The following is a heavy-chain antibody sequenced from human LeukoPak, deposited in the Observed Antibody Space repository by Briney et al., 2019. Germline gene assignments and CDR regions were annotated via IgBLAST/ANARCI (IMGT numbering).Heavy chain of an antibody. V-gene: IGHV1-18*01. J-gene: IGHJ5*02. Sequence: GASVKVSCKASGYTFTSYGIIWVRQAPGQGLEWMGWISAYNKRNYAQKFQGRVTMTTGTSTSTAYMELRNLRSDDTAVYYCARVSAPPDYGDYVSENWFDPWGQGTLVTVSS. CDR2: ISAYNKR. CDR1: GYTFTSYG. CDR3: ARVSAPPDYGDYVSENWFDP. D-gene: IGHD4-17*01.